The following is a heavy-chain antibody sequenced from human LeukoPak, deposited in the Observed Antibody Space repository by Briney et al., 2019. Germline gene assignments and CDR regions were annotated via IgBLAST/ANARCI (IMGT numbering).Heavy chain of an antibody. D-gene: IGHD1-26*01. V-gene: IGHV4-59*01. CDR1: GGSISSYY. Sequence: SETLSLTCTVSGGSISSYYWSWIRQPPGKGLEWIGYIYYSGSTNYNPSLKSRVTISVDTSKNQFSLKLSSVTAADTAVYYCARVALVGATFLPDYWGQGTLVTVSS. CDR2: IYYSGST. J-gene: IGHJ4*02. CDR3: ARVALVGATFLPDY.